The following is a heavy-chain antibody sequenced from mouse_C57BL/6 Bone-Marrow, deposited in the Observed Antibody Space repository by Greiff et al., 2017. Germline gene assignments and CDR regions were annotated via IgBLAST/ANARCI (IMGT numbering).Heavy chain of an antibody. CDR3: ARHVRWLLDYYAMDY. CDR1: EYEFPSHD. CDR2: INSDGGST. D-gene: IGHD2-3*01. V-gene: IGHV5-2*01. Sequence: EVMLVESGGGLVQPGESLKLSCESNEYEFPSHDMSWVRKTPEKRLELVAAINSDGGSTYYPDTMERRFILARATTKKTLYLQMSSLRSDDTSLYYCARHVRWLLDYYAMDYWGQGTSVTVSS. J-gene: IGHJ4*01.